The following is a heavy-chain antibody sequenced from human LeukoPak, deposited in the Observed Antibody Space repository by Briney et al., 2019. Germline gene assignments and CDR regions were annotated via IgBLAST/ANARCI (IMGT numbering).Heavy chain of an antibody. Sequence: ASVKVSCKASGYTFTGYYMHWVRQAPGQGLEWMGWINPNSGGTNYAQKFQGRVTMTRDTSISTAYMELSRLRSDDTAVYYCARARFLEWVNWFDPWGQGTLVTVSS. V-gene: IGHV1-2*02. CDR3: ARARFLEWVNWFDP. J-gene: IGHJ5*02. CDR2: INPNSGGT. D-gene: IGHD3-3*01. CDR1: GYTFTGYY.